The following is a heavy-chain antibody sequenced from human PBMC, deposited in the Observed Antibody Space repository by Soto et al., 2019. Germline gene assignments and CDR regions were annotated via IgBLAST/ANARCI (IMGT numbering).Heavy chain of an antibody. V-gene: IGHV4-30-4*01. CDR3: ARGSTGGRDAFDI. J-gene: IGHJ3*02. CDR2: IYYSGST. D-gene: IGHD2-2*01. Sequence: SETLSLTCTVSGGSISSGDYYWSWIRQPPGKGLEWIGYIYYSGSTYYNPSLKSRVTISVDTSKNQFSLKLSSATAADTAVYYCARGSTGGRDAFDIWGQGTMVTVSS. CDR1: GGSISSGDYY.